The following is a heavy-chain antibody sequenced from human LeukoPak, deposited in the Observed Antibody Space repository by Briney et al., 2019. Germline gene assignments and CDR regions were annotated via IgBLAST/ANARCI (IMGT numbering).Heavy chain of an antibody. Sequence: ASVKVSCKASGYTFTSYDINWVRQATGQGLEWMGWMNPNSGNTGYAQKLQGRVTMTRNTSISTAYMELSSLRSEDTAVYYCARLWFGESGFDPWGQGTLVTVSS. D-gene: IGHD3-10*01. J-gene: IGHJ5*02. CDR1: GYTFTSYD. CDR3: ARLWFGESGFDP. V-gene: IGHV1-8*01. CDR2: MNPNSGNT.